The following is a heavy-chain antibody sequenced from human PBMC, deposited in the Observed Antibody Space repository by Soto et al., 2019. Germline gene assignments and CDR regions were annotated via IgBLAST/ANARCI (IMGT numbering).Heavy chain of an antibody. CDR1: GGSISSYY. Sequence: SETLSVTCTVSGGSISSYYWSWIRQPPGKGLEWIGYIYYSGSTYYNPSLKSRVTISVDTSKNQFSLKLNSVTAADTAVYYCARGTYIAAALLAYWGQGTLVTVSS. CDR2: IYYSGST. V-gene: IGHV4-59*08. D-gene: IGHD6-13*01. J-gene: IGHJ4*02. CDR3: ARGTYIAAALLAY.